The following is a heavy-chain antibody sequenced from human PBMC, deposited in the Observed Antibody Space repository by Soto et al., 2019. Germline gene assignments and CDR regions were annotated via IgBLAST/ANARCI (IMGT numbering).Heavy chain of an antibody. CDR2: ISSNGGST. D-gene: IGHD2-15*01. V-gene: IGHV3-64*01. J-gene: IGHJ4*02. CDR1: GFTFSSYA. Sequence: EVQLVESGGGLVQPGGSLRLSCAASGFTFSSYAMHWVRQAPGKGLEYVSAISSNGGSTYYANSVKGRFTISRDNSKITLYLQMGILRAEDRAVYCCAIQGSGSYYFDYWGQGPLVTVSS. CDR3: AIQGSGSYYFDY.